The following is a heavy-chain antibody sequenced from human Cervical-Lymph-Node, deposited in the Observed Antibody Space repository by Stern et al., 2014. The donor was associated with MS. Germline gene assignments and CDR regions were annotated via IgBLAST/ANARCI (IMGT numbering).Heavy chain of an antibody. D-gene: IGHD6-13*01. CDR2: IWYDGSNK. Sequence: VQLVESGGGVVQPGRSLRLSCAASGFTFSSYGMHWVRQAPGKGLEWVAVIWYDGSNKYYADSVKGRFTISRDKSKNTLYLQMNSLRAEDTAVYYCARGRIALDYWGQGTLVTVSS. V-gene: IGHV3-33*01. J-gene: IGHJ4*02. CDR3: ARGRIALDY. CDR1: GFTFSSYG.